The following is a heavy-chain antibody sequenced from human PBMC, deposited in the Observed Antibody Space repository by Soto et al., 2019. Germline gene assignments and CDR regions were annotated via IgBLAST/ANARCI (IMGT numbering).Heavy chain of an antibody. D-gene: IGHD3-16*01. J-gene: IGHJ5*02. CDR3: ARDDYTYGVS. CDR2: IGPYGNTI. V-gene: IGHV3-11*01. Sequence: QVHLVESGEGMVKPGEPLRISCAASRFSFRDYFMSWIRQAPGKGLEWISYIGPYGNTIYYADSVKGRFVISRDDTTNSLFLQMDNLRADDTAVYYCARDDYTYGVSWGQGTLVTVSS. CDR1: RFSFRDYF.